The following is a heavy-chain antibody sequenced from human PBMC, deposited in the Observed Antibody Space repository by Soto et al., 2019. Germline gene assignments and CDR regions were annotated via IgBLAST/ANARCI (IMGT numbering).Heavy chain of an antibody. CDR3: ARSYCSSTSCYYYYYYYGMDV. J-gene: IGHJ6*02. CDR2: IYHSGST. CDR1: GSSIISSNW. Sequence: PSETLSLTCAVSGSSIISSNWWSWVRQPPGKGLEWIGEIYHSGSTNYNPSLKSRVTISVDKSKNQFSLKLSSVTAADTAVYYCARSYCSSTSCYYYYYYYGMDVWGQGTTVTVSS. V-gene: IGHV4-4*02. D-gene: IGHD2-2*01.